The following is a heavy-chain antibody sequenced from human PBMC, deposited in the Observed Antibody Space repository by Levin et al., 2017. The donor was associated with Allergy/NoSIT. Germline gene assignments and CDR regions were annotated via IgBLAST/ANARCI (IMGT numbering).Heavy chain of an antibody. CDR1: GFTFSNYN. CDR2: ISSNTRTI. D-gene: IGHD2-15*01. CDR3: VREGGWWAPYYFDY. J-gene: IGHJ4*02. Sequence: LSLTCAASGFTFSNYNMNWVRQAPGKGLEWLSYISSNTRTIYYASSLKGRFTVSRDNAKNSLYLQMNSLRDDDTAVYYCVREGGWWAPYYFDYWGQGAPVTVSS. V-gene: IGHV3-48*02.